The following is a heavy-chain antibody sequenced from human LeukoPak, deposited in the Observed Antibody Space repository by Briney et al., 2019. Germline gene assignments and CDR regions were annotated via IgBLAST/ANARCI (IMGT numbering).Heavy chain of an antibody. D-gene: IGHD3-22*01. J-gene: IGHJ4*02. CDR2: IWYDGSNK. Sequence: PGGSLRLSCAASGFTFSSYGMHWVRQAPGKGLEWVAVIWYDGSNKYYADSVKGRFTISRDNSKNTLYLQMYSPRAEDTAVYYCAREPYYYDSSGYYSFDYWGQGTLVTVSS. CDR3: AREPYYYDSSGYYSFDY. V-gene: IGHV3-33*01. CDR1: GFTFSSYG.